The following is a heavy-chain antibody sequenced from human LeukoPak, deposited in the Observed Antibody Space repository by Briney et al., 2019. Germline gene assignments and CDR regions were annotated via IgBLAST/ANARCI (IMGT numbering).Heavy chain of an antibody. CDR1: GGSISSYY. V-gene: IGHV4-4*07. Sequence: SETLSLTCTVSGGSISSYYWSWIRQPAGKGPEWIGRIYTSGSTNYNPSLKSRVTMSVDTSKNQFSLKLSSVTAADTAVYYCARDLGCSSASCYYYYGMDVWGQGTTVTVSS. J-gene: IGHJ6*02. D-gene: IGHD2-2*01. CDR2: IYTSGST. CDR3: ARDLGCSSASCYYYYGMDV.